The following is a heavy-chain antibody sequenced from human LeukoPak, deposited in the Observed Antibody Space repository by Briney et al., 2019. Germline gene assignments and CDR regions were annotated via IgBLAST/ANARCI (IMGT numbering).Heavy chain of an antibody. J-gene: IGHJ4*02. CDR1: GFTFSSYA. D-gene: IGHD3-10*01. Sequence: PGRSLRLSCAASGFTFSSYAMHWVRQAPGKGLEWVAVISYDGSNKYYADSVKGRFTISRDNSKNTLYLQMNSLRAEDTAVYYCARDAPITMVRGVITYYFDYWGQGTLVTVSS. CDR3: ARDAPITMVRGVITYYFDY. CDR2: ISYDGSNK. V-gene: IGHV3-30*04.